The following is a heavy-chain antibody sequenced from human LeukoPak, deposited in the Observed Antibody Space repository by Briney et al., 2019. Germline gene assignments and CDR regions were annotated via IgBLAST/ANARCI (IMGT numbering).Heavy chain of an antibody. CDR1: GFTFSGYW. V-gene: IGHV3-7*01. D-gene: IGHD1-26*01. J-gene: IGHJ4*02. Sequence: PGGSLRLSCAASGFTFSGYWMTWVRQAPGKGLEWVANIKKDGSGTSYVDSVKGRFTISRDNAKNSLYLQMNSLRAEDTAVYYCARGSGSYRSPAFDYWGQGTLVTVSS. CDR2: IKKDGSGT. CDR3: ARGSGSYRSPAFDY.